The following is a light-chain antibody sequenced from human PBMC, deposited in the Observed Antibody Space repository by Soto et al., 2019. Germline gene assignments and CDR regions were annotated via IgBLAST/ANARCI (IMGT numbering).Light chain of an antibody. CDR1: SSDVGGYNY. CDR3: SSYAGNNNFVV. V-gene: IGLV2-8*01. J-gene: IGLJ2*01. CDR2: EVS. Sequence: QSALTQPPSASGSPGQSVTISCTGTSSDVGGYNYVSWYQQHPGKAPKLMIYEVSKRPSGVPDRFSGSKSGNTASLTVSGLQAEDEAEYYCSSYAGNNNFVVFGGGTKLTVL.